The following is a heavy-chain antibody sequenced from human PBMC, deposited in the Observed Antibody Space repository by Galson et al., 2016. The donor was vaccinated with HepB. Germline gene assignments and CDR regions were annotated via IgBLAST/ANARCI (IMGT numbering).Heavy chain of an antibody. CDR2: IKSKVDGETI. CDR3: TTRPYSNSGLIDY. V-gene: IGHV3-15*07. CDR1: GFTFSDAW. J-gene: IGHJ4*02. D-gene: IGHD1-26*01. Sequence: SQRLSCAASGFTFSDAWMNWVRQSPGKGLGWVGRIKSKVDGETIDYAAPVKGRFTISRDDSKNMLFLQMTSLKTEDTALYYCTTRPYSNSGLIDYWGQGTLVTVSP.